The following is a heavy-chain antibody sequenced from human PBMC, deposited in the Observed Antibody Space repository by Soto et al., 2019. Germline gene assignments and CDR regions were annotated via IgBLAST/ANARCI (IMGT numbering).Heavy chain of an antibody. CDR3: ARRGSSSWYGY. CDR2: IYYTGST. J-gene: IGHJ4*02. CDR1: GGSININY. V-gene: IGHV4-59*08. D-gene: IGHD6-13*01. Sequence: SETLSLTCTVSGGSININYWSWIRQPPGKGLEWIGYIYYTGSTNYNPSLQSRVTISVDTSKDQFSLKLSYVTAADSAVYYYARRGSSSWYGYWGQGTLVT.